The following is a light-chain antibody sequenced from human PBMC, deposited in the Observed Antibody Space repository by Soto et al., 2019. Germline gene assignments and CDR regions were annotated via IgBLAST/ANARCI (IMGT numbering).Light chain of an antibody. J-gene: IGLJ3*02. V-gene: IGLV2-14*01. Sequence: QSALTQPASVSRSPGQSITISCSGSGSDIGTYNFVSWYQHHPGRAPKLIISEVANRPSGVSDRFSGSKSGSLASLTISGLQAEEQAVSPSSSYTTTGTLVVFGVGTKVTV. CDR2: EVA. CDR1: GSDIGTYNF. CDR3: SSYTTTGTLVV.